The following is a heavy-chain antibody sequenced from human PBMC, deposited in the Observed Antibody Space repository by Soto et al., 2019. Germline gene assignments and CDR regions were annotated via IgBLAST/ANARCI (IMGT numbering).Heavy chain of an antibody. CDR3: ARRGSCITSAYYSYYYMDA. CDR2: IRYDGSNK. D-gene: IGHD3-16*01. Sequence: GGSLRLCCAASGFTFGSYGMHWVRQAPGKGLEWVAVIRYDGSNKYYADSVKGRFTISRDNSKNTLYLQMNSLRAEDTAVYYCARRGSCITSAYYSYYYMDAWGKGTTVT. J-gene: IGHJ6*03. V-gene: IGHV3-33*01. CDR1: GFTFGSYG.